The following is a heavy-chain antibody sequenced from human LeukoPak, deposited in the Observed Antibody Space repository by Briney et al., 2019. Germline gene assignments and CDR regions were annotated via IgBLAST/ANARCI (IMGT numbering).Heavy chain of an antibody. CDR3: ARATRLPKYYYYYMGV. V-gene: IGHV1-2*02. Sequence: ASVKVSCKASGYTFTGYYMHWVRQAPGQGLEWMGWINPNSGGTNYAQKFQGRVTMTRDTSISTAYMELSRLRSDDTAVYYCARATRLPKYYYYYMGVWGKGTTVTVSS. CDR1: GYTFTGYY. D-gene: IGHD4-11*01. J-gene: IGHJ6*03. CDR2: INPNSGGT.